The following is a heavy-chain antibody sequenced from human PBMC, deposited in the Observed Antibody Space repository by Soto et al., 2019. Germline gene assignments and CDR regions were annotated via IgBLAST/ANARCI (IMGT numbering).Heavy chain of an antibody. J-gene: IGHJ4*02. Sequence: GAPVEVSCKASRYTFSSYCISWGRQAPGQRLEWMGWISAYNGNTNYAQKLQGRVTMTTDTSTSTAYMELRSLRSDDTAVYYCARDHVYSSSWYPPLNYWGQGTLVTVSS. V-gene: IGHV1-18*01. CDR2: ISAYNGNT. CDR1: RYTFSSYC. D-gene: IGHD6-13*01. CDR3: ARDHVYSSSWYPPLNY.